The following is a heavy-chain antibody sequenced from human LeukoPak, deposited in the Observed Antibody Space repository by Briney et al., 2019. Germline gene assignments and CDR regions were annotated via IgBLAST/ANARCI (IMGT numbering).Heavy chain of an antibody. CDR1: GFTFSPAW. Sequence: GGSLRLSCAASGFTFSPAWMSWVRQAPGKGLEWVGRFKSKTDGGTTDYAEPVKGRFTISRDDSKNTLYLQMNSLRTDDTAVYYCAREGGVIIPFDFWGRGTLVTVSS. CDR2: FKSKTDGGTT. V-gene: IGHV3-15*01. J-gene: IGHJ4*02. D-gene: IGHD3-10*01. CDR3: AREGGVIIPFDF.